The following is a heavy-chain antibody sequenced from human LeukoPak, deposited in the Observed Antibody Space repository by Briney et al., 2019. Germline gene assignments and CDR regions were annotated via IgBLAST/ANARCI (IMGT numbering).Heavy chain of an antibody. D-gene: IGHD6-6*01. Sequence: GGSLRLSCAASGFTFSSYSMNWVRQAPGKGLEWVSSISSSSSYIYYADSVKGRFTISRDNAKNSLYLQMNSLRAENTAVYYCARVSKQLVTLPHDYWGQGTLVTVSS. CDR2: ISSSSSYI. CDR3: ARVSKQLVTLPHDY. J-gene: IGHJ4*02. V-gene: IGHV3-21*01. CDR1: GFTFSSYS.